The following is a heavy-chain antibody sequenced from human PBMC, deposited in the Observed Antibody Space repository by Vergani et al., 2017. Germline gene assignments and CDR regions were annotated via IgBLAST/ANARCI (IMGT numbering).Heavy chain of an antibody. CDR1: GFTFSGSA. CDR2: IRSKANSYAT. CDR3: TREKPAAGSGSYYPDY. Sequence: EVQLVESGGGLVQPGGSLKLSCAASGFTFSGSAMHWVRQASGKGLEWVGRIRSKANSYATAYAASVKGRFTISRDDSKNTAYLQMNSLKTEDTAVYYGTREKPAAGSGSYYPDYWGQGTLVTVSS. J-gene: IGHJ4*02. V-gene: IGHV3-73*01. D-gene: IGHD1-26*01.